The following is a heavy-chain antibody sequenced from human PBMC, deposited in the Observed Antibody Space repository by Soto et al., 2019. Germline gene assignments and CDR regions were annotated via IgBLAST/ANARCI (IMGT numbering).Heavy chain of an antibody. D-gene: IGHD3-22*01. CDR2: ISYDGSNK. CDR1: GFTFSSYA. V-gene: IGHV3-30-3*01. J-gene: IGHJ4*02. CDR3: ARGTKYYYDSSGYGG. Sequence: QVQLVESGGGVVQPGRSLRLSCAASGFTFSSYAMHWVRQAPGKGLEWVAVISYDGSNKYYADSVKGRFTISRDNSKNTLYLQMNSLRAEDTAVYYCARGTKYYYDSSGYGGWGQGTLVTVSS.